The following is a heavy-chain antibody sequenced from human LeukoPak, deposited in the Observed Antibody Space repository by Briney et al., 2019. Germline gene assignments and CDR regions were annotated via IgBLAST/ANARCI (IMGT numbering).Heavy chain of an antibody. CDR1: GGSISNSY. D-gene: IGHD6-6*01. V-gene: IGHV4-59*08. CDR2: TYNSGTT. Sequence: SETLSLTCTVSGGSISNSYWCWIRQLPGKGLEWIGYTYNSGTTNYNPSLKSRVTISVDTSKNQFSLNLSSVTAADTAVYYCARRIAARGRDWFDPWGQGTLVTVSS. CDR3: ARRIAARGRDWFDP. J-gene: IGHJ5*02.